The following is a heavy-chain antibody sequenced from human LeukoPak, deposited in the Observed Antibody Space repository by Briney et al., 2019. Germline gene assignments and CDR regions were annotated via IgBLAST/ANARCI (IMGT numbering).Heavy chain of an antibody. CDR2: IYYSGST. CDR3: ARLGIAVAGNRAFDI. J-gene: IGHJ3*02. D-gene: IGHD6-19*01. Sequence: SETLSLTCTVSGGPISSNNYYWGWIRQPPGKGLEWIGSIYYSGSTYYNPSLKSRVIISVDTSKNQFSLKLSSVTAADTAVYYCARLGIAVAGNRAFDIWGQGTMVTVSS. CDR1: GGPISSNNYY. V-gene: IGHV4-39*01.